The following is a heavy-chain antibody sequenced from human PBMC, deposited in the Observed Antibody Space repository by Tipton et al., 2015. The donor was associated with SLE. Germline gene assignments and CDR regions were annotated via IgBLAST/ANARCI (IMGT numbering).Heavy chain of an antibody. CDR1: GGSFSGYY. CDR3: ARAKDCSSTSCYYYYYMDF. V-gene: IGHV4-34*01. J-gene: IGHJ6*03. Sequence: LRLSCAVYGGSFSGYYRSWIRQPPGKGLEWIGEINHSGSTNYNPSLKSRVTISVDTSKNQFSLKLSSVTAADTAVYYCARAKDCSSTSCYYYYYMDFWGKGTTVTVSS. CDR2: INHSGST. D-gene: IGHD2-2*01.